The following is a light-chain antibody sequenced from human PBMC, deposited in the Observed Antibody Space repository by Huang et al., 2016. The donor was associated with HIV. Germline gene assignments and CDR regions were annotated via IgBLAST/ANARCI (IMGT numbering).Light chain of an antibody. Sequence: DIVMTQSPDSLTVSLGERAAINCKSGQILFYRSNNKNYLAWYQQKSGPPPKLLIYWATTRESGVPDRVSGSGSGTDFTLTISSPQAEDVAIYYCPQYYYTPLTFGQGTKLEIK. J-gene: IGKJ2*01. CDR3: PQYYYTPLT. V-gene: IGKV4-1*01. CDR2: WAT. CDR1: QILFYRSNNKNY.